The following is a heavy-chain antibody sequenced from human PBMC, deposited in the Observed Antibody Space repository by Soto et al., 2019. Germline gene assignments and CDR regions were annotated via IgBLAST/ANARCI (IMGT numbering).Heavy chain of an antibody. CDR3: ARALDYGSGSYSGAFDI. CDR1: GYSFTRYW. CDR2: IYPGDSDT. J-gene: IGHJ3*02. V-gene: IGHV5-51*01. D-gene: IGHD3-10*01. Sequence: GESLKLSCKGSGYSFTRYWIGWVRQMPGKGLEWMGIIYPGDSDTRYSPSFQGQVTVSADKSISTAYLQWSSLKASDTAMYYCARALDYGSGSYSGAFDIWGQGTMVTVSS.